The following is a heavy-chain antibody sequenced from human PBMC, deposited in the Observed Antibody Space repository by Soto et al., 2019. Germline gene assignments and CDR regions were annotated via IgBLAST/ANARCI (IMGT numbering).Heavy chain of an antibody. J-gene: IGHJ6*02. V-gene: IGHV3-21*01. CDR3: AIYGSGSYYSSYYYYGMDV. D-gene: IGHD3-10*01. Sequence: EVQLVESGGGLVKPGGSLRLSCAASGFTFSSYSMNWVRQAPGKGLEWVSSISNSNSFIYYADSVKGRFTISRDNAKNSLYLQMNSLRAEDTAVYYCAIYGSGSYYSSYYYYGMDVWGQGTTVTVSS. CDR2: ISNSNSFI. CDR1: GFTFSSYS.